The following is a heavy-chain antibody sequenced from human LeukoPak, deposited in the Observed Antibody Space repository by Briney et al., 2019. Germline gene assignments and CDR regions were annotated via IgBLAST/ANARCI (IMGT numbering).Heavy chain of an antibody. J-gene: IGHJ4*02. CDR1: GYTFTGYY. CDR3: ARVDTAMVYVFGY. D-gene: IGHD5-18*01. CDR2: INPNSGGT. V-gene: IGHV1-2*02. Sequence: ASVKVSCKASGYTFTGYYMHWVRQAPGQGLEWMGWINPNSGGTNYAQKFQGRVTMTRDTSISTAYMELSRLRSDDTAVYYCARVDTAMVYVFGYWGQGTLVTVSS.